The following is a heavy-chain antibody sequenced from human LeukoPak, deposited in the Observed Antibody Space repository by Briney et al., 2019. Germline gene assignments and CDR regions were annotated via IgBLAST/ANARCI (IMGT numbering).Heavy chain of an antibody. V-gene: IGHV3-33*01. D-gene: IGHD2-21*02. Sequence: PGGSLRLSCTASGFTFSDHGINWVRQAPGKGLEWVAVVWYDGSNKYYADSVKGRFTISRDNSKSTLYLQMNSLRAEDTAVYYCARWGDGKRFDYWGPGTLVTVSS. J-gene: IGHJ4*02. CDR2: VWYDGSNK. CDR3: ARWGDGKRFDY. CDR1: GFTFSDHG.